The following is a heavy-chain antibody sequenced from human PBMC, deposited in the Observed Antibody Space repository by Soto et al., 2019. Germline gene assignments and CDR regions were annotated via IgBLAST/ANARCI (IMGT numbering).Heavy chain of an antibody. CDR1: GGSISSSSYY. CDR3: ARTGDSSSSIHYYYGMDV. J-gene: IGHJ6*02. V-gene: IGHV4-39*01. CDR2: IYYSGST. D-gene: IGHD6-6*01. Sequence: SLTCTVSGGSISSSSYYWGWIRQPPGKGLEWIGSIYYSGSTYYNPSLKSRVTISVDTSKNQFSLKLSSVTAADTAVYYCARTGDSSSSIHYYYGMDVSGQGTTVTGSS.